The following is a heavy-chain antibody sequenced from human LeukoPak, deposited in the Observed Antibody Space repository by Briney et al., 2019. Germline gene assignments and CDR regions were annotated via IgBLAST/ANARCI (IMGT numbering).Heavy chain of an antibody. CDR1: GFTFSDFY. CDR3: AGYSSGWFGAFHI. V-gene: IGHV3-11*04. J-gene: IGHJ3*02. CDR2: IISTGGTI. D-gene: IGHD6-19*01. Sequence: GGSLRLSCAASGFTFSDFYMSWIRQAPGKGLEWLSYIISTGGTIYYADSVKGRFTISRDNAKNSLYLQMNSLRAEDTAVYYCAGYSSGWFGAFHIWGQGTMVTVSS.